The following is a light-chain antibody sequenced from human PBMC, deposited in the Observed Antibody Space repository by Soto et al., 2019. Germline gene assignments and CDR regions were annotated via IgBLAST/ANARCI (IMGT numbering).Light chain of an antibody. V-gene: IGLV2-11*01. J-gene: IGLJ1*01. CDR3: CTYAGTYTLV. Sequence: VLTQPRSVSGSPGQSVTISCTGTTSDVGDYNDVSWYQQHPGKAPKLMIYDVSKRPSGVPDRFSGSKSGNPASLTISGLQAEDEADYYCCTYAGTYTLVFGTGPKVNVL. CDR1: TSDVGDYND. CDR2: DVS.